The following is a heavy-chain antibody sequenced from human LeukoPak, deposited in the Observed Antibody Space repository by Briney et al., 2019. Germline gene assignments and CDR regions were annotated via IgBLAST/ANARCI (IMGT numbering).Heavy chain of an antibody. J-gene: IGHJ6*04. CDR1: GFTFSSYE. CDR3: AELGITMIGGV. Sequence: HSGGSLRLSCAASGFTFSSYEMNWVRQAPGKGLESVSYISSSGSTIYYADSVKGRFTISRDNAKNSLYLQMNSLRAEDTAVYYCAELGITMIGGVWGKGTTVTISS. D-gene: IGHD3-10*02. CDR2: ISSSGSTI. V-gene: IGHV3-48*03.